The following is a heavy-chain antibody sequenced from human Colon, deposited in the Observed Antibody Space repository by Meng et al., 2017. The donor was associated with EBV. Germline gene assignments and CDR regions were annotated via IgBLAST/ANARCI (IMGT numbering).Heavy chain of an antibody. V-gene: IGHV4-39*07. CDR2: IYYTGST. CDR3: ARDGPLL. J-gene: IGHJ4*02. CDR1: GDSISGSGDY. Sequence: QLQLQASGPGLVRPSETLSLTCSVSGDSISGSGDYWGWVRQPPGKGLEWIGNIYYTGSTYYNPSLKSRVTISVDTSKNQFSLKVTSMTAADTAVYYCARDGPLLWGPGTLVTVSS.